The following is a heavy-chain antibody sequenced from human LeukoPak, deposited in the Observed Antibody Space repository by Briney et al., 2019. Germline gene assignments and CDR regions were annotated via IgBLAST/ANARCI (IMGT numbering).Heavy chain of an antibody. CDR1: GFTFSSYW. CDR2: IKQDGSEK. Sequence: GGSLRLSCAASGFTFSSYWMSWVRQAPGKGLEWVANIKQDGSEKYYVDSVKGRFTISRDNAKNSLYLQMNSLRAEDTAVYYCARAKGITIFGVVIPYYFDYWGQGTLVTVSS. J-gene: IGHJ4*02. D-gene: IGHD3-3*01. CDR3: ARAKGITIFGVVIPYYFDY. V-gene: IGHV3-7*01.